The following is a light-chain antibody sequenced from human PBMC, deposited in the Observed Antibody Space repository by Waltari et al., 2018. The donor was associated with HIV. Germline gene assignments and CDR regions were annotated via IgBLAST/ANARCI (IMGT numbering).Light chain of an antibody. CDR1: ALQSRY. CDR2: QDG. V-gene: IGLV3-1*01. Sequence: SYELTQPPSVSVSPGQTASIACSGDALQSRYVSWYQKRPGQSPVLVVFQDGKRPSGIPVRFSGSNSGNTATLTISGTQAMDEADYFCQAWAGGTGSEGVFGGGTKLTVL. CDR3: QAWAGGTGSEGV. J-gene: IGLJ2*01.